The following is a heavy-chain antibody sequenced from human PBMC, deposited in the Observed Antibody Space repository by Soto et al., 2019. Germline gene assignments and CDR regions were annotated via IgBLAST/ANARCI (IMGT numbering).Heavy chain of an antibody. Sequence: PGGSLRLSCAASGFTFSTYAMTWVRQAPGQGLEWVSSIGNSAGDTYYADSVKGRFTISRDNSKNTLYLQMNSLRAEDTAVYFALGGYDYYYYYGMDVWGQGTTVTVSS. J-gene: IGHJ6*02. CDR1: GFTFSTYA. D-gene: IGHD5-18*01. V-gene: IGHV3-23*01. CDR2: IGNSAGDT. CDR3: LGGYDYYYYYGMDV.